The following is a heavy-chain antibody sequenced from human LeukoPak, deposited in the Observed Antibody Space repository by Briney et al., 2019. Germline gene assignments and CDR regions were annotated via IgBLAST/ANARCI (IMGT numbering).Heavy chain of an antibody. CDR1: GYTFANYW. D-gene: IGHD2-15*01. CDR3: AKLGYCSGHTCYSFFDS. Sequence: GESLKISCQASGYTFANYWIAWVRQMPGKGLECMGIIHPGESETKYSPSFQGQVTISADKSISTAYLQWRSLEASDTAMYYCAKLGYCSGHTCYSFFDSWGQGTLVAVCS. CDR2: IHPGESET. V-gene: IGHV5-51*01. J-gene: IGHJ4*02.